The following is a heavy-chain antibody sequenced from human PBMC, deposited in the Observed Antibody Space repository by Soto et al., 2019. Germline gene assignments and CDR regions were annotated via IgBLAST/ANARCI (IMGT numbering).Heavy chain of an antibody. CDR1: GYSFTSYW. Sequence: GESLKISCKGSGYSFTSYWIGWVRQMPGKGLEWMGIIYPGDSDTRYSPSFQGQVTISADKSISTAYLQWSSLKASDTAMYYCARGYYDILTGDAFDIWGQGTMVTVSS. CDR2: IYPGDSDT. J-gene: IGHJ3*02. V-gene: IGHV5-51*01. CDR3: ARGYYDILTGDAFDI. D-gene: IGHD3-9*01.